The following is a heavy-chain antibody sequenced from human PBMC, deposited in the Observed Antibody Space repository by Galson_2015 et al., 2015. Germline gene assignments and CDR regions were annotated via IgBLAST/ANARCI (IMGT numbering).Heavy chain of an antibody. CDR2: ISGSGGST. V-gene: IGHV3-23*01. J-gene: IGHJ3*02. Sequence: SLRLSCAASGFTFSSYAMSWVRQAPGKGLEWVSAISGSGGSTYYADSVKGRFTISRDNSKNTLYLQMNSLRAEDTAVYYCAKDQPWYYDSSGYKSGGDAFDIWGQGTMVTVSS. D-gene: IGHD3-22*01. CDR1: GFTFSSYA. CDR3: AKDQPWYYDSSGYKSGGDAFDI.